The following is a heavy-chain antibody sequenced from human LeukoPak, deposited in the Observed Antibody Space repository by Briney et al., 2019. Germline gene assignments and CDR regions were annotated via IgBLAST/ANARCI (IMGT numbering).Heavy chain of an antibody. D-gene: IGHD2-15*01. CDR2: IYSGGST. CDR1: GFTVSSNY. V-gene: IGHV3-53*01. J-gene: IGHJ3*02. CDR3: ARFQVARDAFDI. Sequence: GGSLRLSCAASGFTVSSNYMSWVRQAPGKGLEWVSVIYSGGSTYYADSVKGRFTISRDNSKNTLYLQTNSLRAEDTAVYYCARFQVARDAFDIWGQGTMVTVSS.